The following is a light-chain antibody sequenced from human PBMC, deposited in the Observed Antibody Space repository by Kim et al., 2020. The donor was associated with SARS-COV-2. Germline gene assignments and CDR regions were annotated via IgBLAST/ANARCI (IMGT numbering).Light chain of an antibody. CDR1: QSVGYN. V-gene: IGKV3-15*01. CDR3: QHDA. CDR2: GAS. J-gene: IGKJ4*01. Sequence: FPAVLSASAGERVTLSCRASQSVGYNLAWYQQRSGQAPRLLIYGASTMATGIPARFSGSGSGTDFTLTISNLQSEDFAVYYCQHDAFGGGTKLEI.